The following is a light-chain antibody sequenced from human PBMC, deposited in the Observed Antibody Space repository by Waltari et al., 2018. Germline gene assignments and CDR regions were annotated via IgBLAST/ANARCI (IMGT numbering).Light chain of an antibody. V-gene: IGKV1-NL1*01. Sequence: IQMTPSPSSLAASIGARIPITCQAILSISKSVDWYQQKPGKAPKLLLYAASKLESGVPSRFSGSRSGTDYTLTISSLQTEDFATYYCQQYYTTPSITFGQGTRVEIK. CDR2: AAS. CDR1: LSISKS. CDR3: QQYYTTPSIT. J-gene: IGKJ5*01.